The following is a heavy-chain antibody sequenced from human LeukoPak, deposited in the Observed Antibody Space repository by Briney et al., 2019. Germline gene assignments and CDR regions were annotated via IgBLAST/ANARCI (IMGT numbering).Heavy chain of an antibody. CDR2: INPSGGST. V-gene: IGHV1-46*03. CDR1: GYTFTSYY. J-gene: IGHJ3*02. Sequence: ASVKVSCKASGYTFTSYYMHWVRQAPGQGLEWMGIINPSGGSTSYAQKFQGRVTMTRDTSTSTVYMELSRLRSEDTAVYYCARDVRPGNAFDIWGQGTMVTVSS. CDR3: ARDVRPGNAFDI. D-gene: IGHD3-10*01.